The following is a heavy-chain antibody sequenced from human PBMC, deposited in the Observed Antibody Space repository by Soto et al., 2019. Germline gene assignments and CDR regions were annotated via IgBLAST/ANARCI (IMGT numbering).Heavy chain of an antibody. J-gene: IGHJ5*02. CDR2: IYYSGST. D-gene: IGHD3-10*01. Sequence: QVQLQESGPGLVKPSETLSLTCTVSGGSISSYYWSWIRQPPGKGLEWIGYIYYSGSTNYNPSLKRRVTISVDTSKNQFPLKLSSVTAADTAVYYCARETQGGFGGPNWFDPWGQGTLVTVSS. CDR1: GGSISSYY. V-gene: IGHV4-59*01. CDR3: ARETQGGFGGPNWFDP.